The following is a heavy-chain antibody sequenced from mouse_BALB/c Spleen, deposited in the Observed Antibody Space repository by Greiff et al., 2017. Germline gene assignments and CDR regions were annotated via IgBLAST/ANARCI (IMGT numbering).Heavy chain of an antibody. J-gene: IGHJ2*01. CDR2: IYPYNGGT. CDR1: GYTFTDYN. CDR3: ARLDSSGY. D-gene: IGHD3-2*01. Sequence: VQLKESGPELVKPGASVKISCKASGYTFTDYNMHWVKQSHGKSLEWIGYIYPYNGGTGYNQKFKSKATLTVDNSSSTAYMELRSLTSEDSAVYYCARLDSSGYWGQGTTLTVSS. V-gene: IGHV1S29*02.